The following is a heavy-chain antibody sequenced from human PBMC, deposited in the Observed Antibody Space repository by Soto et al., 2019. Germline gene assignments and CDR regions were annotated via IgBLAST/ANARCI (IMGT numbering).Heavy chain of an antibody. CDR2: TKQDGSEK. D-gene: IGHD2-15*01. Sequence: GGSPRLSCAASGFTFSSYWMSWVRQAPGKGLEWVANTKQDGSEKYYVDSVKGRFTISRDNAKNSLYLQMNSLRAEDTAVYYCARDFPSLLRSGGSCYFDYWGQGTLVTVSS. V-gene: IGHV3-7*01. CDR3: ARDFPSLLRSGGSCYFDY. J-gene: IGHJ4*02. CDR1: GFTFSSYW.